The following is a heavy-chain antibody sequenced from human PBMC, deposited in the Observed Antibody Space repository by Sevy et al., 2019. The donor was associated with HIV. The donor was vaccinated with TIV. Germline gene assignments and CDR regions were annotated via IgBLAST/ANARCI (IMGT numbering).Heavy chain of an antibody. CDR3: ARDIVVVPAAMRGIQYNWFDP. D-gene: IGHD2-2*01. CDR1: GYTFTSYG. CDR2: ISAYNGNT. V-gene: IGHV1-18*01. J-gene: IGHJ5*02. Sequence: ASLKVSCKASGYTFTSYGISWVRQAPGQGLEWMGWISAYNGNTNYAQKLQGRVTMTTDTSTSTAYMELRSLRSDDTAVYYCARDIVVVPAAMRGIQYNWFDPWGQGTLVTVSS.